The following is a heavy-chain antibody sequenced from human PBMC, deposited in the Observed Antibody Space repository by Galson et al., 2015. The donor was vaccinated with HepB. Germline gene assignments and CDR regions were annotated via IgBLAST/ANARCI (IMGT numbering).Heavy chain of an antibody. CDR3: ARDQYCTGGVCSPDY. CDR1: GGTFSSYA. D-gene: IGHD2-8*02. CDR2: IIPIFGTA. J-gene: IGHJ4*02. V-gene: IGHV1-69*13. Sequence: SVKVSCKASGGTFSSYAISWVRQAPGQGLEWMGGIIPIFGTANYAQKFQGRVTITADESTSTAYMELSSLRSEDTAVYYCARDQYCTGGVCSPDYWGQGTLVTVSS.